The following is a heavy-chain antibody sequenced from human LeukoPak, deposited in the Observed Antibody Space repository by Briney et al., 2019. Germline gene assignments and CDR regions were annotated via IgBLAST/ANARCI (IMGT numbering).Heavy chain of an antibody. CDR1: GFTFSSFS. D-gene: IGHD1-26*01. J-gene: IGHJ4*02. V-gene: IGHV3-21*01. CDR2: ISTSSSYI. CDR3: ASSGSYRFDY. Sequence: GGSLRLSCAASGFTFSSFSMIWVRQAPGKGLEWVSSISTSSSYIYYADSVKGRFTISRDNAKNSLYLQMNSLRDEDTAVYYCASSGSYRFDYWGQGTLVTVSS.